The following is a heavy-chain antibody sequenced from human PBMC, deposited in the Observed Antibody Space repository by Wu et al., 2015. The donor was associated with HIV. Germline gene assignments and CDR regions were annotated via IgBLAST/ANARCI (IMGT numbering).Heavy chain of an antibody. CDR3: ATAHSFLYDSSGPWAFDI. D-gene: IGHD3-22*01. CDR1: GYTLTELS. Sequence: QVQLVQSGAEVKKPGASVKVSCKVSGYTLTELSMHWVRQAPGKGLEWMGGFDPEDGETIYAQKFQGRVTMTEDTSTDTAYMELSSLRSEDTAVYYCATAHSFLYDSSGPWAFDIWGQGTMVTVSS. J-gene: IGHJ3*02. CDR2: FDPEDGET. V-gene: IGHV1-24*01.